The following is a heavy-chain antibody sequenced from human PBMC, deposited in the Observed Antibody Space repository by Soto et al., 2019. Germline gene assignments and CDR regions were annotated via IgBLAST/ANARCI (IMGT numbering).Heavy chain of an antibody. J-gene: IGHJ4*02. CDR2: IYYSGST. V-gene: IGHV4-30-4*01. CDR1: GGSISSGDYY. D-gene: IGHD6-6*01. Sequence: QVQLQESGPGLVKPSQTLSLTCTVSGGSISSGDYYWSWIRQPPGKGLEWIGYIYYSGSTYYNPSLKSRVTISVDTSKDQFSLKLSSVTAADTAVYYCARVSPYSSSFPELDYWGQGTLVTVSS. CDR3: ARVSPYSSSFPELDY.